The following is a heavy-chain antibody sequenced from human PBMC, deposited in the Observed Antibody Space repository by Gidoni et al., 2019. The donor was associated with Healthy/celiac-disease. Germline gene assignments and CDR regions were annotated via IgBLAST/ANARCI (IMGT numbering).Heavy chain of an antibody. CDR2: IYYSGST. CDR3: ARATLRDGDYAY. D-gene: IGHD4-17*01. Sequence: QVQLQESGPGLVKPSETLSLTCTVSGGSISSYYWSWIRQPPGKGLEWIGYIYYSGSTNYNPSLKSRVTISVDTSKNQFSLKLSSVTAADTAVYYCARATLRDGDYAYWGQGTLVTVSS. CDR1: GGSISSYY. V-gene: IGHV4-59*01. J-gene: IGHJ4*02.